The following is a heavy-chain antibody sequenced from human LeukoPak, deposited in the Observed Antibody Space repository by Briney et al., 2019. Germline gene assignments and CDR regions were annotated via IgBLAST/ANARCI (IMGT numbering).Heavy chain of an antibody. CDR1: GGSLSSSSYY. D-gene: IGHD3-10*01. CDR3: ARHTYGSGRGDAFDI. J-gene: IGHJ3*02. Sequence: SETLSLTCTVSGGSLSSSSYYWGWLRQPPGRGLEWIGSIYYSGSTYYNPSLKSRVTISVDTSKNQFSLKLSSVCAADTAVYYCARHTYGSGRGDAFDIWGQGTMVTVSS. CDR2: IYYSGST. V-gene: IGHV4-39*01.